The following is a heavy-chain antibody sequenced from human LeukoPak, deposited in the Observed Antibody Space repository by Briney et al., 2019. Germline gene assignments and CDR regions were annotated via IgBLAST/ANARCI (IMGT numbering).Heavy chain of an antibody. CDR2: ISAYNGNT. CDR3: ARGDPYCSGGSCDFDY. D-gene: IGHD2-15*01. Sequence: ASVKVSCKASGYAFTSYGISWVRQAPGQGLEWIGWISAYNGNTNYAQKLQGRVTMTTDTSTSTAYMELRSLRSDDTAVYYCARGDPYCSGGSCDFDYWGQGTLVTVSS. V-gene: IGHV1-18*01. CDR1: GYAFTSYG. J-gene: IGHJ4*02.